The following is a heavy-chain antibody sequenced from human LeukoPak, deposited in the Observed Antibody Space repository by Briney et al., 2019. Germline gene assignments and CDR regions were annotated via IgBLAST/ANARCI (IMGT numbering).Heavy chain of an antibody. CDR2: INPSGAFT. J-gene: IGHJ4*02. CDR1: GYTFTSHY. CDR3: ARGVDYYDNSGYYFDY. Sequence: GASVKVSFKASGYTFTSHYMHWVRQAPGQGLEWMGIINPSGAFTGDAQQFQGRLSMTRDMSRSTVYMELSSLKSEDTAVYYCARGVDYYDNSGYYFDYWSQGTLVTVSS. V-gene: IGHV1-46*01. D-gene: IGHD3-22*01.